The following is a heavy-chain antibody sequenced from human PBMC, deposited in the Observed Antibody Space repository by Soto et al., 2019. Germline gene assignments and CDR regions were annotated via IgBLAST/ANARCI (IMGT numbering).Heavy chain of an antibody. CDR2: IYHSGST. CDR3: ARARIQLWFGYFDY. J-gene: IGHJ4*02. D-gene: IGHD5-18*01. V-gene: IGHV4-4*02. CDR1: GGSISSSNW. Sequence: SETLSLTCAVSGGSISSSNWWSWVRQPPGKGLEWIGEIYHSGSTNYNPSLKSRVTISVDKSKNQFSRKLSSVTAADTAVYYCARARIQLWFGYFDYWGQGTLVTVSS.